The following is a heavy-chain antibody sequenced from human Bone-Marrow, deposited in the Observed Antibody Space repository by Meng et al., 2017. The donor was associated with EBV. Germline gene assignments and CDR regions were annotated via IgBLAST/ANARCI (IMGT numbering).Heavy chain of an antibody. Sequence: DQLLKSGGEVKKPGASVKVSCKPSGYTFTSYAMHWVRQAPGQRLEWLGWINPGNGNTKSSQKFQGRVTIPRDTSASTAYMELSSLRSEETAVYYCARLDYFDYWGQGTLVTVSS. CDR3: ARLDYFDY. CDR1: GYTFTSYA. J-gene: IGHJ4*02. V-gene: IGHV1-3*01. CDR2: INPGNGNT.